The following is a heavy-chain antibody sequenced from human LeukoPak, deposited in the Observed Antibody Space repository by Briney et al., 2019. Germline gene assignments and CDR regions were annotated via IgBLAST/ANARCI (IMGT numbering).Heavy chain of an antibody. Sequence: SETLSLTCTVSGNSISSGDYYWSWIRQPAGKELEWIGRIYTSGSANYNPSLKSRVTISGDTSKNQFSLRLSSVTAADTAVYYCARASYSYDINGWVPFDYWGQGTLVTVSS. J-gene: IGHJ4*02. CDR1: GNSISSGDYY. CDR3: ARASYSYDINGWVPFDY. V-gene: IGHV4-61*02. D-gene: IGHD3-22*01. CDR2: IYTSGSA.